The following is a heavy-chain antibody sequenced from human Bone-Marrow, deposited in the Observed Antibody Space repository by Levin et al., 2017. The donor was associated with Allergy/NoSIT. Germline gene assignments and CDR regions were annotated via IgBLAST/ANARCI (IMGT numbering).Heavy chain of an antibody. Sequence: SQTLSLTCTVSGGSISSAGYHWTWIRQYPGKGLEWIGYISYRGSTYFNPSLKSRLAMSIDTSEQHFSLNLTSVSVADTAIYYCARLDGYSVDYWGQGALVTVSS. D-gene: IGHD4-17*01. CDR2: ISYRGST. CDR1: GGSISSAGYH. CDR3: ARLDGYSVDY. V-gene: IGHV4-31*03. J-gene: IGHJ4*02.